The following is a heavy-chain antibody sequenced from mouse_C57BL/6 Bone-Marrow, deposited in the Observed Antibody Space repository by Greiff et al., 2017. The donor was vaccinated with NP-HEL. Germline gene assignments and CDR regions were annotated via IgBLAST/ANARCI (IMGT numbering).Heavy chain of an antibody. CDR3: ARHPVLEDSSGYVIFAY. J-gene: IGHJ3*01. V-gene: IGHV5-6*01. Sequence: EVMLVESGGDLVKPGGSLKLSCAASGFTFSSYGMSWVRQTPDKRLEWVATISSGGSYTYYPDSVKGRFTISRDNAKNTLYLQMSSLKSEDTAMYYCARHPVLEDSSGYVIFAYWGQGTLVTVSA. CDR1: GFTFSSYG. CDR2: ISSGGSYT. D-gene: IGHD3-2*02.